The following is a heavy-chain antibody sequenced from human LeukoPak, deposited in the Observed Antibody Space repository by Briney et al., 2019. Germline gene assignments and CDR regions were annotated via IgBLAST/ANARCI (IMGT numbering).Heavy chain of an antibody. Sequence: PGGSLRLPCIASGFTFSDYGMHWVRRAPGKGLEWVAYIKHDGVSKFYADSVKGRFTISRDNAKNSLSLQMNSLRAEDTAVYYCITMVRGEGLGDYWGQGTLVTVSS. D-gene: IGHD3-10*01. CDR3: ITMVRGEGLGDY. V-gene: IGHV3-30*02. J-gene: IGHJ4*02. CDR1: GFTFSDYG. CDR2: IKHDGVSK.